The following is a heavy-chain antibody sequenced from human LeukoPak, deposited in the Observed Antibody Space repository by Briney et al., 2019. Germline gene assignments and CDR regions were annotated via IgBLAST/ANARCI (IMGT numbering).Heavy chain of an antibody. CDR2: IYTSGST. CDR3: AVSPGGKYYYYYMDV. CDR1: GYSVSSGYY. J-gene: IGHJ6*03. Sequence: SETLSLTCTVSGYSVSSGYYWSWIRQPAGKGLEWIGRIYTSGSTNYNPSLKSRVTMSVDTSKNQFSLKLSSVTAADTAVYYCAVSPGGKYYYYYMDVWGKGTTVTVSS. D-gene: IGHD1-14*01. V-gene: IGHV4-4*07.